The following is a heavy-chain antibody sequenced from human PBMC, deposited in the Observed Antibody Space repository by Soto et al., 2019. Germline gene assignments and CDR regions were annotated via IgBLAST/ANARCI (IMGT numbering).Heavy chain of an antibody. J-gene: IGHJ5*02. CDR2: ITSGGST. CDR1: GFTFSSYA. Sequence: EVQLLESGGGLVQPGASLRLSCAASGFTFSSYAMGWVRQAPGKGLEWVSGITSGGSTYYADSVKGRFTISRDNSKNTLCLQMNSLRAEDTAVYYCAKGPEIQLWQSNWFDPWGQGTLVTVSS. CDR3: AKGPEIQLWQSNWFDP. D-gene: IGHD5-18*01. V-gene: IGHV3-23*01.